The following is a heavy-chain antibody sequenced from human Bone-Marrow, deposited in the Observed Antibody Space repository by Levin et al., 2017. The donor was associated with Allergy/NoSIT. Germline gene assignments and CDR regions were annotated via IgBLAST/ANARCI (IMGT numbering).Heavy chain of an antibody. Sequence: TAGGSLRLSCTVSRGSLFSYYWSWIRQPPGNGLEWLAYTHNSGETKYNPSLGSRLTISVDTSKNQVSLRLNSVTAADTAIYYCARQPADTASFDSWGQGTPVTVSS. CDR3: ARQPADTASFDS. CDR2: THNSGET. V-gene: IGHV4-59*08. CDR1: RGSLFSYY. J-gene: IGHJ4*02. D-gene: IGHD2-21*02.